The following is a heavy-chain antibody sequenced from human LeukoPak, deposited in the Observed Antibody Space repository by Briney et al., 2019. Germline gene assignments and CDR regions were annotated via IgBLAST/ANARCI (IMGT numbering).Heavy chain of an antibody. CDR3: AKVQRDIVVVIAIFSSDY. J-gene: IGHJ4*02. Sequence: GGSLRLSCAASGFTFNNCAMSWVRQAPGKGLEWVSVISGNGGRTHYADSVKGRFTISRDNSKNTLYLQMNSLRVEDTAIYYCAKVQRDIVVVIAIFSSDYWGQGSLVTVSS. CDR2: ISGNGGRT. CDR1: GFTFNNCA. V-gene: IGHV3-23*01. D-gene: IGHD2-21*01.